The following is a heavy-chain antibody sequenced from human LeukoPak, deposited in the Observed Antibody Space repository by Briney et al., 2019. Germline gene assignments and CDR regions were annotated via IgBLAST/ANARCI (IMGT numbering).Heavy chain of an antibody. CDR3: ARGGVNPVDH. D-gene: IGHD1-14*01. CDR1: GFPFNSFW. V-gene: IGHV3-74*01. Sequence: GGSLRLSCAASGFPFNSFWMHWVRQAPGKGLVWVSDMNEYSTTIRYADSVKGRFTISRDNAKSILYLRMNNLRAEDTAMYFCARGGVNPVDHWGQGTLVTVSS. J-gene: IGHJ4*02. CDR2: MNEYSTTI.